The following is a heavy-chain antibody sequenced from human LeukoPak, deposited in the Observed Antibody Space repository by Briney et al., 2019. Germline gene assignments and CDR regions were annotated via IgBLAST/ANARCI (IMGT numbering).Heavy chain of an antibody. Sequence: ASVKVSCKASGYTFTSYGISWVRQAPAQGLEWMGWISAYNGNTNYAQKLQGRVTITTDTSTSTAYMELRSLRSDGTAVYYCARDLGDYSGYDVDYWGQGTLVTVSS. CDR1: GYTFTSYG. CDR3: ARDLGDYSGYDVDY. CDR2: ISAYNGNT. J-gene: IGHJ4*02. V-gene: IGHV1-18*01. D-gene: IGHD5-12*01.